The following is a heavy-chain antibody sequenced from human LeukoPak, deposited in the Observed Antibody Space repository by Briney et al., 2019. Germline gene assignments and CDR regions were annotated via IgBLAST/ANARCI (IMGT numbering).Heavy chain of an antibody. J-gene: IGHJ3*02. V-gene: IGHV3-30*18. CDR1: GLTFSNAW. Sequence: GGSLRLSCAASGLTFSNAWMSWVRQAPGKGLEWVAVISYDGSNKYYADSVKGRFTISRDNSKNTLYLQMNSLRAEDTAVYYCAKDPTAIPSHDAFDIWGQGTMVTVSS. CDR2: ISYDGSNK. D-gene: IGHD2-21*02. CDR3: AKDPTAIPSHDAFDI.